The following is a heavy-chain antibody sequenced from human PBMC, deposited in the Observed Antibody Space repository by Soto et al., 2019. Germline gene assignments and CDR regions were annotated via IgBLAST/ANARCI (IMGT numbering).Heavy chain of an antibody. V-gene: IGHV2-5*02. J-gene: IGHJ4*02. CDR1: GFSLNTSGVG. CDR2: IYWDDDK. Sequence: QVTLKESGPTLLRPTQTLTLTCTFSGFSLNTSGVGVGWIRQPPGRALEWLALIYWDDDKRYSPSLKNTLTIAKDPSKSPVVPTMASIDPVDTATYYCAHSGWLGGRREFDSRGQGDLVTVST. D-gene: IGHD3-10*01. CDR3: AHSGWLGGRREFDS.